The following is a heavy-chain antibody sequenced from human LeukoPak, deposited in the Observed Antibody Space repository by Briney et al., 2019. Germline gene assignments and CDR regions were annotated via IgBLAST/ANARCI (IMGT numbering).Heavy chain of an antibody. CDR2: IYQSGST. D-gene: IGHD3-10*01. J-gene: IGHJ4*02. Sequence: PSETLSLTCTVSGYSISSGYYWGWIRQPPGKGLEWIGSIYQSGSTYYNPSLKSRVTILVDTSKNQFSLKLSSVTAADTAVYYCASYGAGKDDYWGQGTLVTVSS. CDR1: GYSISSGYY. CDR3: ASYGAGKDDY. V-gene: IGHV4-38-2*02.